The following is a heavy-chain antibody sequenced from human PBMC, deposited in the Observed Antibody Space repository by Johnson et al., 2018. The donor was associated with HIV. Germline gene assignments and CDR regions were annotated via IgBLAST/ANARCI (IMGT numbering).Heavy chain of an antibody. D-gene: IGHD1-26*01. CDR3: ARDLSGSSTVLSDAFDI. Sequence: LSCAASGFTFSSYWMSWVRQAPGKGLELVANIKQDGSEKYYVDSVKGRFTISRDNAKNSLYLQMNSLRAEDTAVYYCARDLSGSSTVLSDAFDIWGQGTMVTVSS. V-gene: IGHV3-7*01. J-gene: IGHJ3*02. CDR2: IKQDGSEK. CDR1: GFTFSSYW.